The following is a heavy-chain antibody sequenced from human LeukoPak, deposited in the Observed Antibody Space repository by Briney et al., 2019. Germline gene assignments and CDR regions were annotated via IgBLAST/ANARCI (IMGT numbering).Heavy chain of an antibody. D-gene: IGHD5-18*01. CDR3: AKPGRGGWTYGSYTFDI. CDR2: IRFDGSDK. Sequence: GGSLRLSCVASGFSFSIYGMHWVRQAPGKGLEWLSFIRFDGSDKFYGDSVKGRFTISRDNSKNTLYLQMNSLRAEDSAVYYCAKPGRGGWTYGSYTFDIRGQGTKVTVSS. V-gene: IGHV3-30*02. CDR1: GFSFSIYG. J-gene: IGHJ3*02.